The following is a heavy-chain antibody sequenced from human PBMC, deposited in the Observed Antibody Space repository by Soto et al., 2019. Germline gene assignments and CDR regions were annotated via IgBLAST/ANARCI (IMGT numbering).Heavy chain of an antibody. J-gene: IGHJ4*02. CDR1: GGTFSSYA. V-gene: IGHV1-69*01. CDR2: IIPIFGTA. D-gene: IGHD3-3*01. CDR3: ANSDFWSGDAWSGFDY. Sequence: QVQLVQSGAEVKKPGSSVKVSCKASGGTFSSYAISWVRQAPGQGLEWMGGIIPIFGTANYAQKFQGRVTITADESTSTAYMELSSLRSEVTAVYYCANSDFWSGDAWSGFDYWGQGTLVTVSS.